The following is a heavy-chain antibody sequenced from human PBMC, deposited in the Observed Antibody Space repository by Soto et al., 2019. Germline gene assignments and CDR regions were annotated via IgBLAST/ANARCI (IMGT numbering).Heavy chain of an antibody. V-gene: IGHV1-18*04. Sequence: TSVKVCCKACCDSCTSYGISWVRQAPGQGLEWMGWISAYNGNTNYAQKLQGRVTMTTDTSTSTAYMELRSLRSDDTAVYYCARVEAMVMIDYWGQGTLVTVSS. CDR1: CDSCTSYG. CDR3: ARVEAMVMIDY. CDR2: ISAYNGNT. D-gene: IGHD5-18*01. J-gene: IGHJ4*02.